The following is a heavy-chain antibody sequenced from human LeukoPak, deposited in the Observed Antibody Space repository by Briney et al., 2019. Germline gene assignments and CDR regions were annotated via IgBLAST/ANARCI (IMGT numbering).Heavy chain of an antibody. CDR1: GFTFSSYE. J-gene: IGHJ4*02. V-gene: IGHV3-48*03. Sequence: PGGSLRLSCAASGFTFSSYEMNWVRQAPGKGLEWVSYISSSGSTIYYADSVKGRFTISRDNAENSLYLQMNSLRAEDTAVYYCARSIQLWSNWGQGTLVTVSS. CDR2: ISSSGSTI. CDR3: ARSIQLWSN. D-gene: IGHD5-18*01.